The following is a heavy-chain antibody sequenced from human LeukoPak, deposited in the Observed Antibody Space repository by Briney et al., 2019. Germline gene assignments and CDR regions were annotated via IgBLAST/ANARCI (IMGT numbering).Heavy chain of an antibody. J-gene: IGHJ3*02. CDR3: ARAVYGSRSRHDAFDI. V-gene: IGHV3-7*01. CDR2: IKQDGSEK. D-gene: IGHD3-10*01. CDR1: GFTFSSYW. Sequence: GGSLRLSCAASGFTFSSYWMSWVRQAPGKGLEWVANIKQDGSEKYYVDSVKGRFTISRDSAKNSLYLQMNSLRAEDTAVYYCARAVYGSRSRHDAFDIWGQGTMVTVSS.